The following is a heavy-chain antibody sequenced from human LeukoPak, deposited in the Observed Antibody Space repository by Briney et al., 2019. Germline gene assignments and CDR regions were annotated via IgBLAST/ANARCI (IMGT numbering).Heavy chain of an antibody. J-gene: IGHJ4*01. CDR2: INPSGGST. CDR1: GYTFTTYY. Sequence: GASVKVSCKASGYTFTTYYMHWVRQAPGQGLEWMGIINPSGGSTTYAQKFQGRVTMTRDKSTSTVYMELSSLRSDDTAVYYCARMDQWGNRNPFDYWGQGTLVTVSS. V-gene: IGHV1-46*01. D-gene: IGHD1-1*01. CDR3: ARMDQWGNRNPFDY.